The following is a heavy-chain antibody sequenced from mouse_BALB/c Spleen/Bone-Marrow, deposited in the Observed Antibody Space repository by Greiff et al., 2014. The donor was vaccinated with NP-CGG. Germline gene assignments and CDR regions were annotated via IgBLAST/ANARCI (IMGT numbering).Heavy chain of an antibody. J-gene: IGHJ4*01. D-gene: IGHD2-4*01. V-gene: IGHV2-6-7*01. CDR2: IWGDGST. Sequence: VKLMESGPGLVAPSQSLSITCTVSGFSLTGYGVSWVRQPPGKGLEWLGMIWGDGSTDYNSALKSRLSISKDNSKSQVSLKVNSLQTEDTARYYCARDSFLITRALDYWGQGTSVTVSS. CDR3: ARDSFLITRALDY. CDR1: GFSLTGYG.